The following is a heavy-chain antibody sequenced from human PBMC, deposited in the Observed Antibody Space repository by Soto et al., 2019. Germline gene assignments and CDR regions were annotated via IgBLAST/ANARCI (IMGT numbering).Heavy chain of an antibody. Sequence: GGSLRLSCAASGFTFSSYAMHWVRQAPGKGLEWVAVISYDGSNKYYADSVKGRFTISRDSSKNTLYLQMNSLRAEDTAVYYCARSVVDPPLADAFDFWGPGTMVTVS. CDR3: ARSVVDPPLADAFDF. D-gene: IGHD2-15*01. CDR1: GFTFSSYA. J-gene: IGHJ3*01. CDR2: ISYDGSNK. V-gene: IGHV3-30-3*01.